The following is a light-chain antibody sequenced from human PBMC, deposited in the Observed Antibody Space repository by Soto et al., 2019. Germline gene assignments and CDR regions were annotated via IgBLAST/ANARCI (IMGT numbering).Light chain of an antibody. CDR2: DAS. Sequence: EIVLTQSPATLSLSPGARATLSCRTSQSVSSSLAWYQQKPGQAPRLLLYDASNRATGITARFSGSGSGPDFTLTISSLEPEDFAVYYCQQRSNWPLMYTFGQGTKLEIK. J-gene: IGKJ2*01. CDR1: QSVSSS. CDR3: QQRSNWPLMYT. V-gene: IGKV3-11*01.